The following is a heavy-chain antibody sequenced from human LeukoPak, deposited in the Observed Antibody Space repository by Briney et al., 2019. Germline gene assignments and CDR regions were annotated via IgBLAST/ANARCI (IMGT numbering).Heavy chain of an antibody. CDR2: INHSGST. J-gene: IGHJ5*02. Sequence: SETLSLTCAVSGGSISSSNWWSWVRQPPGKGLEWIGEINHSGSTNYNPSLKSRVTISVDTSKNQFSLKLSSVTAADTAVYYCAGGEKRITIFGVVIYCWFDPWGQGTLVTVSS. CDR1: GGSISSSNW. D-gene: IGHD3-3*01. CDR3: AGGEKRITIFGVVIYCWFDP. V-gene: IGHV4-4*02.